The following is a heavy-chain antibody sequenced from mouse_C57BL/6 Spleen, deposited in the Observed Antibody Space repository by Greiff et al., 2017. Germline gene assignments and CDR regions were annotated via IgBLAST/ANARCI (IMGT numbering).Heavy chain of an antibody. CDR3: ARDTTVVERNY. J-gene: IGHJ2*01. V-gene: IGHV1-81*01. CDR1: GYTFTSYG. D-gene: IGHD1-1*01. Sequence: QVQLKESGAELVRPGASVKLSCKASGYTFTSYGISWVKQRTGQGLEWIGEIYPRSGNTYYTEKFKGKATLTADKSSSTSYMELRSLTSEDSAVSFCARDTTVVERNYWGQGTTLTVSS. CDR2: IYPRSGNT.